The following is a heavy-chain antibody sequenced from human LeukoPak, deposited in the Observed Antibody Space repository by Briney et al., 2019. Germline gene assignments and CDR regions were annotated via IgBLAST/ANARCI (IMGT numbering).Heavy chain of an antibody. J-gene: IGHJ3*02. V-gene: IGHV1-69*13. CDR2: IILIFGTA. CDR3: ATGSGTTGTTQDAFDI. CDR1: GGTFSSYA. Sequence: SVKVSCKASGGTFSSYAISWVRQAPGQGLEWMGGIILIFGTANYAQKFQGRVTITADESTSTAYMELSSLRSEDTAVYYCATGSGTTGTTQDAFDIWGQGTMVTVSS. D-gene: IGHD1-1*01.